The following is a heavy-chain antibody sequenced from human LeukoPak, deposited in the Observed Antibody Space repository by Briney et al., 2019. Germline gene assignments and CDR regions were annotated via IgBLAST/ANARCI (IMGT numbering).Heavy chain of an antibody. D-gene: IGHD3-22*01. CDR1: GFTFSSYG. CDR2: ISYDGSNT. J-gene: IGHJ3*02. CDR3: ARTYYYDSSGYYGSTVGAFDI. Sequence: GRSLRLSCAASGFTFSSYGMHWVRQAPGKGLEWVAVISYDGSNTYYADSVKGRFTISRDNSKNMLYLQMNSLRAEDTAVYYCARTYYYDSSGYYGSTVGAFDIWGQGTMVTVSS. V-gene: IGHV3-30*03.